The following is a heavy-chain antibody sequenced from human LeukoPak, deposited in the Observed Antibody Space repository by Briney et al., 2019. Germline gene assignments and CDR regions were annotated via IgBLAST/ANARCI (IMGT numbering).Heavy chain of an antibody. D-gene: IGHD3-9*01. V-gene: IGHV3-7*02. CDR1: GFTFSRYW. CDR3: ASLYYDILTGPRSFDH. J-gene: IGHJ4*02. Sequence: GGSLRLSCAASGFTFSRYWVSWVRQAPGKGLEWVANINQEGSEKYYVDSVKGRFTISRDNAKNSPYLQMDSLRAEDTAVYYCASLYYDILTGPRSFDHWGQGTLVTVSS. CDR2: INQEGSEK.